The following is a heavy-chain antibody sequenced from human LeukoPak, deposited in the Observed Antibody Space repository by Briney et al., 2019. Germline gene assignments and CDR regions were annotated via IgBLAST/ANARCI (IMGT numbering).Heavy chain of an antibody. J-gene: IGHJ3*02. V-gene: IGHV3-23*01. CDR3: AKVDYYDTNAFDI. D-gene: IGHD3-22*01. CDR1: GFTFNSYA. Sequence: GGSLRLSCAASGFTFNSYAMSWVRQAPGKGLEWVSAISGSGGSTYYADSVKGRFTISRDNSKNTLYLQMNSLRAEDTDVYYCAKVDYYDTNAFDIWGQGTMVTVSS. CDR2: ISGSGGST.